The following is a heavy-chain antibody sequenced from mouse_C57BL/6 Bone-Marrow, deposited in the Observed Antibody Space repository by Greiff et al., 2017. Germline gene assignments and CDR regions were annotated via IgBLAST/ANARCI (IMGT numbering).Heavy chain of an antibody. J-gene: IGHJ4*01. V-gene: IGHV7-3*01. Sequence: DVMLVESGGGLVQPGGSLSLSCAASGFTFTDYYMSWVRQPPGKALEWMGFIRNKANGYTTEYSASVKGRFTISRDNSQSIIYLQMNALRAEDSATDYYARVYYSSNRYAMDYWGQGTSVTVSS. CDR1: GFTFTDYY. CDR3: ARVYYSSNRYAMDY. CDR2: IRNKANGYTT. D-gene: IGHD2-5*01.